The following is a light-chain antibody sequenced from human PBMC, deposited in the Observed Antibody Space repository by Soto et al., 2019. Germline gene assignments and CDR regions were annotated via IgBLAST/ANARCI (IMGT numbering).Light chain of an antibody. CDR3: AAWDDSLSGYV. CDR1: SSNIGSNY. Sequence: QSVLPQPPSGSGSPGQSVTMSCFGSSSNIGSNYVYWYQQLPGAAPKLLIYTNNQRPSGVPDRFSGSKSGTSASLAISGLRSEDEADYYCAAWDDSLSGYVIGTGTKVTVL. V-gene: IGLV1-47*01. J-gene: IGLJ1*01. CDR2: TNN.